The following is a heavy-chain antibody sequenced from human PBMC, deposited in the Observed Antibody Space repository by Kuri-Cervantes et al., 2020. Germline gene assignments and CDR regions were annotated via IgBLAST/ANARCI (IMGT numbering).Heavy chain of an antibody. CDR1: GGSISSGGYS. J-gene: IGHJ4*02. Sequence: SETLSLTCAVSGGSISSGGYSWGWIRQPPGKGLEWIGSIYYSGSTYYNPSLKSRVTISVDTSKNQFSLKLSSVTAADTAVYYCARLSWGEVFFDYWGQGTLVTVSS. D-gene: IGHD7-27*01. CDR3: ARLSWGEVFFDY. CDR2: IYYSGST. V-gene: IGHV4-39*01.